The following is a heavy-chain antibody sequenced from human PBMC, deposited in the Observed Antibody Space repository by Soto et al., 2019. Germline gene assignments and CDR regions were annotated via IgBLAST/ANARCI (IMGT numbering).Heavy chain of an antibody. CDR2: IYWDDDN. D-gene: IGHD3-10*01. CDR3: ARRDYYASVSLTFDY. CDR1: GFSLSTDGVG. J-gene: IGHJ4*02. Sequence: SGPTLVNPTQTLTLTCTVSGFSLSTDGVGVGWIRQPPGKALEWLALIYWDDDNRYRPSLRSRLTITKDTSKDQVVLTMTNMDPMDTATYFCARRDYYASVSLTFDYWGPGTLVTVSS. V-gene: IGHV2-5*02.